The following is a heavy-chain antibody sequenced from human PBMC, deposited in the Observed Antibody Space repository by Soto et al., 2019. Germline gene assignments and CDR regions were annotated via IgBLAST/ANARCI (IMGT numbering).Heavy chain of an antibody. V-gene: IGHV4-31*03. D-gene: IGHD2-2*01. J-gene: IGHJ5*02. CDR1: GGSISSGRNY. CDR3: ARGDCGSSSCYDLEGWFDP. Sequence: SETLSLTCTVSGGSISSGRNYWNWIRQHPGKGLERIGYISYSGNTYYTPSLKSRVTISVDTSKNQFSLKLTSVTAADTAIYYCARGDCGSSSCYDLEGWFDPWGQGTLVTVSS. CDR2: ISYSGNT.